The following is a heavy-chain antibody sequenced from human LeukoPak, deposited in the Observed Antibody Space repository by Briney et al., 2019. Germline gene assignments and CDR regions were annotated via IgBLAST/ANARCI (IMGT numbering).Heavy chain of an antibody. CDR3: AKATVVVEFEEY. V-gene: IGHV3-30*18. Sequence: PGRSLRLSCAASGFTFSSYGMHWVRQAPGKGLEWVAVISYDGSNKYYADSVKGRFTISRDNSKNTLYLQMNSLRAEDTAVYYCAKATVVVEFEEYWGQGTLVTVSS. J-gene: IGHJ4*02. D-gene: IGHD2-15*01. CDR2: ISYDGSNK. CDR1: GFTFSSYG.